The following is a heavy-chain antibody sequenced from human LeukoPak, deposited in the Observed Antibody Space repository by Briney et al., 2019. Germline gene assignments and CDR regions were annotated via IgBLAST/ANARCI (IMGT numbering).Heavy chain of an antibody. Sequence: SETLSLTCTVSGGSISSYYWSWIRQPPGKGLERIGYIYYSGSTNYNPSLKSRVTISVDTSKNQFSLKLSSVTAADTAVYYCARDRETYARHYFDYWGQGTLVTVSS. J-gene: IGHJ4*02. CDR3: ARDRETYARHYFDY. CDR2: IYYSGST. D-gene: IGHD2-8*01. CDR1: GGSISSYY. V-gene: IGHV4-59*01.